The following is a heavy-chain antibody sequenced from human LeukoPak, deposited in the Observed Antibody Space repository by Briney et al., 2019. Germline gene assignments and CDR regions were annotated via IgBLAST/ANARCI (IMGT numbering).Heavy chain of an antibody. CDR3: TRVASYDILTGYYTLHYDY. V-gene: IGHV3-21*01. CDR1: GFTFSSYG. CDR2: ISSSGSYI. J-gene: IGHJ4*02. Sequence: PGGSLRLSCAASGFTFSSYGMNWVRQAPGKGLEWVSSISSSGSYIYYADSVKGRFTISRDNAKNSLYLQMNSLRAEDTAVYYCTRVASYDILTGYYTLHYDYWGQGTLVTVSS. D-gene: IGHD3-9*01.